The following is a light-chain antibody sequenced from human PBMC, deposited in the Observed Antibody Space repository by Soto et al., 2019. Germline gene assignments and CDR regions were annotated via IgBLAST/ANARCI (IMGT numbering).Light chain of an antibody. V-gene: IGLV2-14*03. CDR3: PPGTTRTTMN. J-gene: IGLJ7*02. CDR1: SSDIGAYNF. Sequence: QSALTQPASVSGSPGQSITISCTGTSSDIGAYNFVSWYQQHPGKAPKLMLYDVNIRPSGVSNRFSGSKSGNTASLTISGPQVEDEADYYCPPGTTRTTMNFGGGTQLTA. CDR2: DVN.